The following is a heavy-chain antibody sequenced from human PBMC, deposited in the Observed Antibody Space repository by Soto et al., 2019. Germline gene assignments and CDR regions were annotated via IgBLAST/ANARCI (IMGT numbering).Heavy chain of an antibody. V-gene: IGHV1-69*08. Sequence: QVQLVQSGAEVKKPGSSVKVSCKASGGTFSSYTISWVRQAPGQGLEWMGRIIPILGIANYAQKFQGRVTITAAKSTSPAYMELSSLRSEDTAVYYCARDQRKEGYNAEYDAFDIWGQGTMVTVSS. CDR1: GGTFSSYT. CDR2: IIPILGIA. D-gene: IGHD1-1*01. J-gene: IGHJ3*02. CDR3: ARDQRKEGYNAEYDAFDI.